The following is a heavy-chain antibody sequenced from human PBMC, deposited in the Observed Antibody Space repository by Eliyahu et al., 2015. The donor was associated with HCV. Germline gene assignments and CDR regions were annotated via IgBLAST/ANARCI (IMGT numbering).Heavy chain of an antibody. CDR2: IIPILGIA. Sequence: QVQLVQSGAEVKKPGSSVKVSCKASGGTFSSYAISWVRQAPGQGLEWMGRIIPILGIANYAQKFQGRVTITADKSTSTAYMELSSLRSEDTAVYYCARARGYSYLVENWFDPWGQGTLVTVSS. D-gene: IGHD5-18*01. CDR3: ARARGYSYLVENWFDP. V-gene: IGHV1-69*04. J-gene: IGHJ5*02. CDR1: GGTFSSYA.